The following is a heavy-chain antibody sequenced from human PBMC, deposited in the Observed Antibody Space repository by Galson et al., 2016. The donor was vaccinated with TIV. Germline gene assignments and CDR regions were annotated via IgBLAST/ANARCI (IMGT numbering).Heavy chain of an antibody. CDR3: AKGPLLSCKVVKCYHFDS. V-gene: IGHV3-23*01. D-gene: IGHD3-10*01. CDR2: ISAAGDST. Sequence: LRLSCAASGFTFSDYAMSWLRQAPGKAHEWVASISAAGDSTYHADSVKGRFTISRDNSKSTVYLQVNSLRAEDSATYSCAKGPLLSCKVVKCYHFDSWGQGTLVTVSS. CDR1: GFTFSDYA. J-gene: IGHJ4*02.